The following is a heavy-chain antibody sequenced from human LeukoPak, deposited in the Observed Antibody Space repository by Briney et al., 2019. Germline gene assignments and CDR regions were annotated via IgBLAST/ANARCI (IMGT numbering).Heavy chain of an antibody. CDR1: GVTFSIYW. Sequence: GGSLRLSCAASGVTFSIYWMSWVRQAPGKGLEWVANINQDGSEKYYVDSVRGRFTISRDNAKNSLCLQMDSLRAEDTAVYYCARVRVGTTNYFDYWGQGTLVTVSS. D-gene: IGHD1-26*01. CDR3: ARVRVGTTNYFDY. V-gene: IGHV3-7*04. J-gene: IGHJ4*02. CDR2: INQDGSEK.